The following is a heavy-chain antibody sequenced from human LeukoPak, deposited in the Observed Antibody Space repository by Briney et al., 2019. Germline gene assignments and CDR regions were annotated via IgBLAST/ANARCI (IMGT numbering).Heavy chain of an antibody. J-gene: IGHJ4*02. Sequence: GGSLRLSCVASGFNFSDYYMSWIRQAPGKGLEWVSYISSSGSFIYYADSVKGRFTISRDNAKNSLYLQMNSLRAEDTAVYYCARDAFLVWPQLATRLGYFDYWGQGTLVTVSS. CDR1: GFNFSDYY. D-gene: IGHD6-13*01. CDR3: ARDAFLVWPQLATRLGYFDY. CDR2: ISSSGSFI. V-gene: IGHV3-11*04.